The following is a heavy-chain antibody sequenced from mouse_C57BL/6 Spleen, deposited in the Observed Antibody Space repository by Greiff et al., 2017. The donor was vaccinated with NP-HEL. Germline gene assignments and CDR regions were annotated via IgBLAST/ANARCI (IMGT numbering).Heavy chain of an antibody. Sequence: VQLQQSGAELVKPGASVKLSCKASGYTFTSYWMHWVKQRPGQGLEWIGMIHPNSGSTNYNEKFKSKATLTVDKSSSTAYMQLSSLTSEDSAVYYCARRDDYDGGFAYWGQGTLVTVSA. CDR3: ARRDDYDGGFAY. J-gene: IGHJ3*01. V-gene: IGHV1-64*01. CDR1: GYTFTSYW. D-gene: IGHD2-4*01. CDR2: IHPNSGST.